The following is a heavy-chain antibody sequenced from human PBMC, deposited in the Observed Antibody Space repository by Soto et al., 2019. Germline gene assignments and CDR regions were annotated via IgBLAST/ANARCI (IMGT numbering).Heavy chain of an antibody. CDR2: ISGSGGST. V-gene: IGHV3-23*01. CDR1: GFTFSSYA. D-gene: IGHD3-10*01. CDR3: AKDLYYSSRAFDI. J-gene: IGHJ3*02. Sequence: PGGSLRLSCAASGFTFSSYAMSWVRQAPGKGLKWVSAISGSGGSTYYADSVKGRFTISRDNSKNTLYLQMNSLRAEDTAVYYCAKDLYYSSRAFDIWGQGTMVTVPS.